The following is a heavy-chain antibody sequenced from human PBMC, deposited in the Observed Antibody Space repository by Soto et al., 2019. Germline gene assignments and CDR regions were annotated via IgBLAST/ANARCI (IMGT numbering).Heavy chain of an antibody. CDR2: ISSSSSTI. D-gene: IGHD2-8*01. Sequence: GGSMRLSNAASGLTISSYSMNWIRQTQGKGLEWVSYISSSSSTIYYTDSVKGRFTISRDNAKNSLYLQMNSLRDEDTAVYYCARDRLLGYCTNGVCYPTRFDYWGQGTLVTVSS. CDR1: GLTISSYS. V-gene: IGHV3-48*02. CDR3: ARDRLLGYCTNGVCYPTRFDY. J-gene: IGHJ4*02.